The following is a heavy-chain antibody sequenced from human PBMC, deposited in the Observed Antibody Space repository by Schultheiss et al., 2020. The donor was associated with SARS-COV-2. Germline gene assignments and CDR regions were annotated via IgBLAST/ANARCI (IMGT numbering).Heavy chain of an antibody. CDR3: ARVRISRDAFDI. CDR2: IYTSGST. Sequence: SETLSLTCTVSGDSISSYYWSCIRQPPGKGLEWIGRIYTSGSTNYNPSLKSRVTISVDTSKNQFSLKLSSVTAADTAVYYCARVRISRDAFDIWGQGTMVTVSS. CDR1: GDSISSYY. J-gene: IGHJ3*02. D-gene: IGHD3-10*01. V-gene: IGHV4-4*07.